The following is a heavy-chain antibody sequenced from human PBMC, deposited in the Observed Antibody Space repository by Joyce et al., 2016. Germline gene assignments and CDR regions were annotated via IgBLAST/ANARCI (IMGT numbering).Heavy chain of an antibody. V-gene: IGHV5-10-1*03. CDR2: IDPYDSNT. CDR3: ARRLRYAFDV. CDR1: GYGFISYY. Sequence: EVQLVQSGAEVKKPGESLRLSCQSSGYGFISYYITWVRQMPGSGLEWMGNIDPYDSNTNYSPSFQGRITISADKSLRTAYLQWSSLKAPDTAIYYCARRLRYAFDVWGQGTVVTVSS. J-gene: IGHJ3*01.